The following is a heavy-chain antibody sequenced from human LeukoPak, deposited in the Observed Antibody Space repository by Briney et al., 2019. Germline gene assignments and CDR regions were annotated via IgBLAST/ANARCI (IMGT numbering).Heavy chain of an antibody. CDR3: AKGERRFDY. D-gene: IGHD6-25*01. Sequence: PGGSLRLSCVASGFSFSSYAMHWVRQAPGKGLEWVAFIRYDGSDKYYADSVKGRFTISSDNSKNTLYLQMNSLRPEDTAVYYCAKGERRFDYWGQGTLVTVSS. J-gene: IGHJ4*02. CDR1: GFSFSSYA. V-gene: IGHV3-30*02. CDR2: IRYDGSDK.